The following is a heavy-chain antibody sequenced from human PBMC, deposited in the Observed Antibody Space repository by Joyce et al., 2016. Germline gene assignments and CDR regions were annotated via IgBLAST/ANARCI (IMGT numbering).Heavy chain of an antibody. V-gene: IGHV3-30*18. CDR1: GLTLSNYG. J-gene: IGHJ4*02. CDR2: ISYDGIYK. Sequence: QVQLVESGGGVVQPGRSLRLSCAASGLTLSNYGVHGVRQAPGKGLECVAVISYDGIYKYYADSVKGRFTISRDNSKNTVFLEMNSLRTEDTAVYYCAKILTATYSSGWFLDYWGQGTLVTVSS. D-gene: IGHD6-25*01. CDR3: AKILTATYSSGWFLDY.